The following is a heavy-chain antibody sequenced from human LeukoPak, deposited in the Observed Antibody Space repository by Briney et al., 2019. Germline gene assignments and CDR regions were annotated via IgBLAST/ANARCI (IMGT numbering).Heavy chain of an antibody. CDR1: GGTFSSYA. V-gene: IGHV1-69*05. CDR3: ARAATTVLPQFDY. Sequence: SMKVSCKASGGTFSSYALSWVRQAPGQGLEWMGTIIPIFTTPKYAQNFQGRVTITTDESTTTAYMELSSLRSEDTAVYYCARAATTVLPQFDYWGQGTLVTVSS. CDR2: IIPIFTTP. J-gene: IGHJ4*02. D-gene: IGHD4-23*01.